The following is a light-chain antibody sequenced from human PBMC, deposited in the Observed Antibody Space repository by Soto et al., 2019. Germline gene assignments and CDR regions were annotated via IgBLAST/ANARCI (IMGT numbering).Light chain of an antibody. CDR1: SSNIGAGYD. J-gene: IGLJ3*02. CDR2: GNT. V-gene: IGLV1-40*01. CDR3: QSYDSRLSGVV. Sequence: QPVLTQPPSVSGAPGQRVTISCTGSSSNIGAGYDVHWYQQLPGTAPKLLIYGNTNRPSGVPDRFSGSKSGTSASLAITGLQAEDEADYYCQSYDSRLSGVVLGGGTKVTVL.